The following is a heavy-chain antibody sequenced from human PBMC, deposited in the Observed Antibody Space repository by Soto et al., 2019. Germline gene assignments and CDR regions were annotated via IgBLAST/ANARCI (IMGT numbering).Heavy chain of an antibody. CDR2: ISYDGSNK. Sequence: AGGSLRLSCAASGFTFSSYGMHWVRQAPGKGLEWVSVISYDGSNKYYADSVKGRFTISRDNSKNTLYLQMNSLRAEDTAVNYCAKPSLRDTAMVSVPGYFDYWGQGTLVTVSS. V-gene: IGHV3-30*18. CDR1: GFTFSSYG. D-gene: IGHD5-18*01. CDR3: AKPSLRDTAMVSVPGYFDY. J-gene: IGHJ4*02.